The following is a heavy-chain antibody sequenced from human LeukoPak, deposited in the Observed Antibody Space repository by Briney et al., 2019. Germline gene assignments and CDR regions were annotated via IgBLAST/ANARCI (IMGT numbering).Heavy chain of an antibody. D-gene: IGHD4-17*01. CDR2: ISDYNGNT. CDR3: ARAGSYGDYADEGGY. J-gene: IGHJ4*02. CDR1: GYTFNSYG. V-gene: IGHV1-18*01. Sequence: ASVKVSCKASGYTFNSYGISWVRQAPGQGLEWMGWISDYNGNTNYAQKFQDRVTMTTDTSTSTAYMELRSLRSDDTAVYYCARAGSYGDYADEGGYWGQGTLVTVSS.